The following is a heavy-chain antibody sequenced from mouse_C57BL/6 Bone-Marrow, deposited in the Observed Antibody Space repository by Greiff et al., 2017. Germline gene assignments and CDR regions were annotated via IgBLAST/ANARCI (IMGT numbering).Heavy chain of an antibody. V-gene: IGHV1-55*01. Sequence: QVQLKQPGAELVKPGASVKMSCKASGYTFTSYWITWVKPRPGPGLEWIGDIYPGSGSTNYNEKFTSKATLTVDTSSSTAYRQLSSRTAEDSAVYDCARWDYGSSLGYWYVDVWGTGTTVTVSS. D-gene: IGHD1-1*01. CDR3: ARWDYGSSLGYWYVDV. CDR2: IYPGSGST. CDR1: GYTFTSYW. J-gene: IGHJ1*03.